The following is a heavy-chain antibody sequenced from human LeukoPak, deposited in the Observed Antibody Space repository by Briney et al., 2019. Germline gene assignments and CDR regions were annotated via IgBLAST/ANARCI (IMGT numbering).Heavy chain of an antibody. CDR1: GFTFSSYA. J-gene: IGHJ4*02. Sequence: GGSLRLSCAASGFTFSSYAMHWVRQAPGKGLEWVAFIRYDGSNKYYADSVKGRFTISRDNSKNTLYLQMNSLRAEDTAVYYCAKDRSLKWELWVFDYWGQGTLVTVSS. D-gene: IGHD1-26*01. CDR3: AKDRSLKWELWVFDY. CDR2: IRYDGSNK. V-gene: IGHV3-30*02.